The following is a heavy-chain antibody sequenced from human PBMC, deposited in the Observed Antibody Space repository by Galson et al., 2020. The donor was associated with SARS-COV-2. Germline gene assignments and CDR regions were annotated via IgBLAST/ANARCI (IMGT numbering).Heavy chain of an antibody. CDR3: ARRGISYYDSRGDAFDI. V-gene: IGHV4-31*03. D-gene: IGHD3-22*01. J-gene: IGHJ3*02. CDR2: IYYSGST. Sequence: SETLSLTCTVSGGSISSGGYYWSWIRQHPGKGLEWIGYIYYSGSTYYNPSLKSRVTISVDTSKNQFSLKLSSVTAADTAVYYCARRGISYYDSRGDAFDIWGQGTMVTVSS. CDR1: GGSISSGGYY.